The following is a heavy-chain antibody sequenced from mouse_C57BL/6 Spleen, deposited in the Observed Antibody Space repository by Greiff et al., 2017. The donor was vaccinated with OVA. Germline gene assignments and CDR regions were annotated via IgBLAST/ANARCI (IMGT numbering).Heavy chain of an antibody. Sequence: VQLQQSGAELARPGASVKLSCKASGYTFTSYGISWVKQRTGQGLEWIGEIYPRSGNTYYNEKFKGKATLTADKSSSTAYMELLSLTSEDSAVYFCARDYYGSPYYFDYWGQGTTLTVSS. CDR3: ARDYYGSPYYFDY. J-gene: IGHJ2*01. CDR1: GYTFTSYG. V-gene: IGHV1-81*01. CDR2: IYPRSGNT. D-gene: IGHD1-1*01.